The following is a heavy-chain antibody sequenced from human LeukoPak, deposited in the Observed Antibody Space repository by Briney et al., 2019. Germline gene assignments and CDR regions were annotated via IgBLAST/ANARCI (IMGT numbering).Heavy chain of an antibody. CDR3: ASLRDGYNFDY. V-gene: IGHV4-39*01. D-gene: IGHD5-24*01. CDR1: GGSISSSRYY. CDR2: MYYSGST. J-gene: IGHJ4*02. Sequence: KSSETLSLTCTVSGGSISSSRYYWGWIRQPPGKGLEWIGSMYYSGSTYYNPSLKSRVTISVDTSKNQFSLKLGSVTAADTAVYYCASLRDGYNFDYWGQGTLVTVSS.